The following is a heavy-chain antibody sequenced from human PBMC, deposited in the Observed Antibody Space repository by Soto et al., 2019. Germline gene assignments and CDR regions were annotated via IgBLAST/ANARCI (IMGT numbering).Heavy chain of an antibody. J-gene: IGHJ2*01. CDR2: IYYSGST. V-gene: IGHV4-31*03. Sequence: QVQLQESGPGLVKPSQTLSLTCTVSGGSISSGGYYWSWIRQHPGKGLEWIGYIYYSGSTYYNPSLKSRVTISVDTSKTQFSLKLSSVTAADTAVYYCARDGGLTTVTHWYFDLWGRGTLVTVSS. D-gene: IGHD4-17*01. CDR1: GGSISSGGYY. CDR3: ARDGGLTTVTHWYFDL.